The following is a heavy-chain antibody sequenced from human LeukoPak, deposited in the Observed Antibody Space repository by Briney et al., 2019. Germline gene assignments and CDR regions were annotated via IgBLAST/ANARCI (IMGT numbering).Heavy chain of an antibody. CDR2: INHSGST. CDR1: GGSFSGYY. D-gene: IGHD2-2*01. J-gene: IGHJ5*02. V-gene: IGHV4-34*01. CDR3: ARRGVVPAAMGGWNWFDP. Sequence: SSETLSLTCAVYGGSFSGYYWSWIRQPPGKGLEWIGEINHSGSTNYNPSLKSRVTISVDTSKNQFSLKLSSVTAADTAVYYCARRGVVPAAMGGWNWFDPWGQGTLVTVSS.